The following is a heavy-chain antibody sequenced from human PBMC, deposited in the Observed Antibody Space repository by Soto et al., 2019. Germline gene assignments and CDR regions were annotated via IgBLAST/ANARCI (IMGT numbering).Heavy chain of an antibody. CDR2: ISSSGSTI. J-gene: IGHJ6*02. D-gene: IGHD2-2*01. CDR3: ARGLSCISTSCHVGPVDV. Sequence: GGSLRLSCAASGFPFSSYAMSWVRQAPGKGLEWVSYISSSGSTIYYADSVKGRFTISRDNAKNSLYLQMNSLRAEDTAVYYCARGLSCISTSCHVGPVDVWGQGTTVTVSS. CDR1: GFPFSSYA. V-gene: IGHV3-48*04.